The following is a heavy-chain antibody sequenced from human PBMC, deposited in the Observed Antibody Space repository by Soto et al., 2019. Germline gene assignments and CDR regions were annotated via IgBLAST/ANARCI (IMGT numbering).Heavy chain of an antibody. CDR1: GFTFSSYG. J-gene: IGHJ4*02. V-gene: IGHV3-30*03. CDR2: ISYDGSNK. D-gene: IGHD3-22*01. Sequence: PGGSLRLSCAASGFTFSSYGMHWVRQAPGKGLEWVAVISYDGSNKYYADSVKGRFTISRDNSKNTLYLQMNSLRAEDTAVYYCAALYYDSSGDFDYWGQGTLVTVSS. CDR3: AALYYDSSGDFDY.